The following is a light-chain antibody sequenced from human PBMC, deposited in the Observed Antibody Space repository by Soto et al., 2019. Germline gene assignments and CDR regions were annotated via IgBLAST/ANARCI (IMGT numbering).Light chain of an antibody. CDR2: EVS. J-gene: IGLJ1*01. V-gene: IGLV2-23*02. CDR3: SSSSVCSTYV. CDR1: SSDVGSFNL. Sequence: QSVLTQPASVSGSPGQSITFSCTGTSSDVGSFNLVSWYQQHPDKAPKLMIFEVSERPSGVSDRFSGSKSGNTASLTISGLQAEFESDYYCSSSSVCSTYVFGTGTKVTVL.